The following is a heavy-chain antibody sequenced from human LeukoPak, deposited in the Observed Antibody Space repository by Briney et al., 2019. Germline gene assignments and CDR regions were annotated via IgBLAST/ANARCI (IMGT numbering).Heavy chain of an antibody. CDR3: AKDRDSSGSYYVGD. J-gene: IGHJ4*02. CDR1: GFTFSSYA. Sequence: GASLRLSCAASGFTFSSYAMIWVRQAPGKGLEWVSAMSGSGGSTFYADSVQGRYTIYRDNSKNTLYLQMNSLRAEDTAVYYCAKDRDSSGSYYVGDWGQGTLVT. CDR2: MSGSGGST. D-gene: IGHD3-22*01. V-gene: IGHV3-23*01.